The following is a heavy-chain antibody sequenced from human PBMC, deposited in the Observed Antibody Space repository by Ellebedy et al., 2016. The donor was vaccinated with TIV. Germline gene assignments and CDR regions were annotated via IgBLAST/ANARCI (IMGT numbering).Heavy chain of an antibody. V-gene: IGHV1-18*04. D-gene: IGHD1-14*01. J-gene: IGHJ1*01. CDR2: ISTYEGNT. CDR1: RYTFTSYG. Sequence: AASVKVSCKASRYTFTSYGITWVRQAPGQGPEWRGRISTYEGNTKYAQKLQGRVTMTRDTSTSTGYMERRSLRSEDTAVYYCARDRDGKPSPDLQHWGPGTLVTVSS. CDR3: ARDRDGKPSPDLQH.